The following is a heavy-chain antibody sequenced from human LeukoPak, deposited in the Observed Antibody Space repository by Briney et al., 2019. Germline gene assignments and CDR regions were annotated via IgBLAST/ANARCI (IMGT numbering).Heavy chain of an antibody. Sequence: PGTSLRLSCAASGFTFSSYAIHWVRQAPGKGLEWVAVISFDGTDAFYADSVKGRFTISRDNAKNSLYLQMNSLRAEDTAVYYCARESGSVTSEVDFDYWGQGTLVTVSS. D-gene: IGHD4-17*01. CDR3: ARESGSVTSEVDFDY. J-gene: IGHJ4*02. CDR2: ISFDGTDA. V-gene: IGHV3-30*04. CDR1: GFTFSSYA.